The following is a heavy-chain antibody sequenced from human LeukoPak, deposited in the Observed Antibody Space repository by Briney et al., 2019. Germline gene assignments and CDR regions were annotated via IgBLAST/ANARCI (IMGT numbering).Heavy chain of an antibody. D-gene: IGHD4-17*01. V-gene: IGHV1-8*01. Sequence: ASVKVSCKASGYTFTSYDINWVRQATGQGLEWMGWMNPNSGNTGYAQKFQGRVTMTRNTSISTAYMELSRLRSDDTAVYYCARVVYSYGDYDYWGQGTLVTVSS. CDR2: MNPNSGNT. J-gene: IGHJ4*02. CDR1: GYTFTSYD. CDR3: ARVVYSYGDYDY.